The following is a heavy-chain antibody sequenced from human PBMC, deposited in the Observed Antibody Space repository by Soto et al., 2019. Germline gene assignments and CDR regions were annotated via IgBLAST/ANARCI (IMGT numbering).Heavy chain of an antibody. Sequence: QVQLVESGGGVVQPGRSLRLSCTASGFTFSNYGMHWVRQAPGKGLKWVAVISYDGSNKYYADSVKGRFTISRDNSKNTLYLQMHSLRAEDTAVYYCARGRDYLGGDFDYWGPGTLVTVSS. D-gene: IGHD3-16*01. J-gene: IGHJ4*02. CDR3: ARGRDYLGGDFDY. V-gene: IGHV3-30-3*01. CDR1: GFTFSNYG. CDR2: ISYDGSNK.